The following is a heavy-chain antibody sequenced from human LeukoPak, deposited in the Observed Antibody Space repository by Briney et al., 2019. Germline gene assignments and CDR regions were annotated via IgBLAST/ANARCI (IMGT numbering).Heavy chain of an antibody. V-gene: IGHV2-5*02. J-gene: IGHJ4*02. CDR1: GFSLITSGEG. CDR2: IYWDDQK. D-gene: IGHD4-17*01. Sequence: SGPTLVNPTQTLTLTCTFSGFSLITSGEGVGWIRQPPGKALEWLALIYWDDQKRYSPSLKSRLTITKDTSKNRVVLTMTNMDPVDTATYYCAHRLTTVTTVWVDFDHWGQGTLVTVSA. CDR3: AHRLTTVTTVWVDFDH.